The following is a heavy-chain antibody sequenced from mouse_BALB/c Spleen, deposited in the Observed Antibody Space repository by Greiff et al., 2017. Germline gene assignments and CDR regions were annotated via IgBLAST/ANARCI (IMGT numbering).Heavy chain of an antibody. CDR3: ARSNWDVGVDD. CDR2: IRNKANGYTT. D-gene: IGHD4-1*01. CDR1: GFTFTDYY. Sequence: EVQLVESGGGLVQPGGSLRLSCATSGFTFTDYYMSWVRQPPGKALEWLGFIRNKANGYTTEYSASVKGRFTISRDNSQSILYLQMNTLRAEDSATYYCARSNWDVGVDDWGQGTTLTVSS. J-gene: IGHJ2*01. V-gene: IGHV7-3*02.